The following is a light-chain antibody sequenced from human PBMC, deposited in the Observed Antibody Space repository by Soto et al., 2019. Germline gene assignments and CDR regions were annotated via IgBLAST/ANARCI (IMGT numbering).Light chain of an antibody. CDR1: QSVRSER. V-gene: IGKV3-11*01. CDR3: QQRSNWPPLIS. CDR2: DAS. Sequence: EIVLTQSPDTLSLSPGERATLSCRASQSVRSERLAWYQQKRGQAPTLLIYDASNRATGIPARFSGSGSGTDFTLTISSLEPEDFAVYYCQQRSNWPPLISFGQGTRLE. J-gene: IGKJ5*01.